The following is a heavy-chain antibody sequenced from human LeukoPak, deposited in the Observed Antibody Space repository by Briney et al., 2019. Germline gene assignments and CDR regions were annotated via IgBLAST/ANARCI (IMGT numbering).Heavy chain of an antibody. D-gene: IGHD6-19*01. J-gene: IGHJ3*02. V-gene: IGHV3-30*04. CDR2: ISYDGSNK. CDR1: GFTFSSYA. Sequence: PGGSLRLSCAASGFTFSSYAMHWIRQAPGKGLEWVAVISYDGSNKYYADSMKGRFTISRDNSKNTLYLQMNSLRAEDTAVYYCARDSRSAGTHYDAFDIWGQGTMVTVSS. CDR3: ARDSRSAGTHYDAFDI.